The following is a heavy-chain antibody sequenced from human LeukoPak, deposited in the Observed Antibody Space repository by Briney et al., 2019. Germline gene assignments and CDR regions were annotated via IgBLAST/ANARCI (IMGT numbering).Heavy chain of an antibody. J-gene: IGHJ4*02. D-gene: IGHD2-2*01. V-gene: IGHV3-23*01. CDR1: GFTFSTYA. CDR3: AKERTSQGYFDY. Sequence: PGGSLRLSCAASGFTFSTYAMSWVRQAPGKGLEWVSAIIGSGRRTYYADSVKGRFTTSRDNSKNTLYLQMNSLRAEDTAIYYCAKERTSQGYFDYCGQGTLVTVSS. CDR2: IIGSGRRT.